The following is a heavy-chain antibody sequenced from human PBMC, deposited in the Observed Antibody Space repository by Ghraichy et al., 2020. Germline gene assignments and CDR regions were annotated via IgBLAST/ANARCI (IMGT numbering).Heavy chain of an antibody. V-gene: IGHV3-48*02. J-gene: IGHJ5*02. CDR3: ARDCSGGSCYSHNNWFDP. CDR2: ISSSSSTI. CDR1: GFTFSSYS. Sequence: GGSLRLSCAASGFTFSSYSMNWVRQAPGKGLEWVSYISSSSSTIYYADSVKGRFTISRDNAKNSLYLQMNSLRDEDTAVYYCARDCSGGSCYSHNNWFDPWGQGTLVTVSS. D-gene: IGHD2-15*01.